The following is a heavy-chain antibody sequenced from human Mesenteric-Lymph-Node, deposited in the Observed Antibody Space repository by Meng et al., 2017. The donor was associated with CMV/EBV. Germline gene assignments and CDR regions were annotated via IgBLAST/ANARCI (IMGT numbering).Heavy chain of an antibody. CDR1: GGSFSGYH. CDR3: ARGLAPTDY. CDR2: VNHSGGT. Sequence: LSLTCAVYGGSFSGYHWSWIRQPPGKGLEWIGEVNHSGGTNYNPSLTSRVTILVDTSKNQFSLKLSSVTAADTAVYYCARGLAPTDYWGQGTLVTVSS. J-gene: IGHJ4*02. V-gene: IGHV4-34*01.